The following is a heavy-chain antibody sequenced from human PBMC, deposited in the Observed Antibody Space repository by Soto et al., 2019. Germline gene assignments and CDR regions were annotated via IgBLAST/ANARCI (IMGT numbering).Heavy chain of an antibody. V-gene: IGHV3-9*01. CDR3: AKDYYSDSHGSHFAY. Sequence: EVQLVESGGGLVQPGRSLRLSCAASGFRFDGYAMHWVRQAPGKGLEWVSGISWNSGLIGYADSVKGRFTISRDNDENSLYPPMNSLRAEDTAFYDCAKDYYSDSHGSHFAYWGQGTLVTVPS. CDR1: GFRFDGYA. J-gene: IGHJ4*02. CDR2: ISWNSGLI. D-gene: IGHD3-22*01.